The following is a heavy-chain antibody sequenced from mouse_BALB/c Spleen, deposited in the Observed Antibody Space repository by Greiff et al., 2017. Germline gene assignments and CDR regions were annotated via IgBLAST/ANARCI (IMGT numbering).Heavy chain of an antibody. D-gene: IGHD1-3*01. CDR1: GFTFSSYG. CDR2: INSNGGST. Sequence: EVQRVESGGGLVQPGGSLKLSCAASGFTFSSYGMSWVRQTPDKRLELVATINSNGGSTYYPDSVKGRFTISRDNAKNTLYLQMSSLKSEDTAMYYGAKDKKCGPIAYWGQGTLVTVSA. CDR3: AKDKKCGPIAY. J-gene: IGHJ3*01. V-gene: IGHV5-6-3*01.